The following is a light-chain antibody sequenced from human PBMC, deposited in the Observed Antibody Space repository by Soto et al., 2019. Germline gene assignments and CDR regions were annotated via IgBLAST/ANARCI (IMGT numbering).Light chain of an antibody. CDR1: SSVVGSYNL. CDR3: CSYAGSSTFV. Sequence: SVLTQPASVSGCPGQAITISCTGASSVVGSYNLVSWYQQHPGKAPKLMIYEGSKRPSGVSNRFSGSKSGNTASLTISGLQAEDEAEYYCCSYAGSSTFVFGTGTKVTVL. CDR2: EGS. V-gene: IGLV2-23*03. J-gene: IGLJ1*01.